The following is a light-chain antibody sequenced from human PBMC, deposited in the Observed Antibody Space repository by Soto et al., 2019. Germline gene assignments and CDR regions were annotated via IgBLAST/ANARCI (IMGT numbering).Light chain of an antibody. CDR3: QQTDSTPPN. V-gene: IGKV1-39*01. Sequence: VDRATISCRMSQVISSFLNWYRQKPGKVPKLLIGSASILRSGVPYRFSGSGSGTDFTLTRSSLKPEDFATYDCQQTDSTPPNFGQGTRLEIK. CDR2: SAS. CDR1: QVISSF. J-gene: IGKJ5*01.